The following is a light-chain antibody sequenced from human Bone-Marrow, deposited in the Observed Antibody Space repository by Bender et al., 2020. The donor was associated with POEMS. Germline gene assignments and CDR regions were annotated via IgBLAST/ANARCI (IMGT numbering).Light chain of an antibody. CDR3: QAWDSGSGV. CDR2: QDT. Sequence: SYELTQPPSVSVSPGQTVSVTCSGDNLGDKYICWYQQRPGQSPVLVIYQDTKRPSGIPDRFSGSNSGTAATLTISGTQAMDEADYYCQAWDSGSGVFGTGTKVTVL. V-gene: IGLV3-1*01. CDR1: NLGDKY. J-gene: IGLJ1*01.